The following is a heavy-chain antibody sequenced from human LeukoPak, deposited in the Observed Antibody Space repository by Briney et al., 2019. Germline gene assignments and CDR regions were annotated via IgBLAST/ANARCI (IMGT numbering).Heavy chain of an antibody. CDR3: ARDLGLDYGGSQ. J-gene: IGHJ4*02. Sequence: PGGSLRLSCAASGFTFSSYWMHWVRQAPGKRLVWVSHINSDGSSTNYADSVKGRFTISRDNAKNTLYLQMNTLRAEDTAVYYCARDLGLDYGGSQWGQGTLVTVSS. CDR1: GFTFSSYW. D-gene: IGHD4-23*01. CDR2: INSDGSST. V-gene: IGHV3-74*01.